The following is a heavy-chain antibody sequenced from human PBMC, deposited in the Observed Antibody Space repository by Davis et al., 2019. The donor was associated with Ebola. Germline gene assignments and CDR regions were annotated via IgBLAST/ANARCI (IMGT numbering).Heavy chain of an antibody. Sequence: MPSETLSLTCTVSGYSISNGYYWGWIRQPPGKGLEWIGSINPSGTTYYNPSLKSRVTISVDTSKNHFSLKLNSVTAADTAVYYCALTLTWFFDLWGRGTLVTVSS. CDR3: ALTLTWFFDL. J-gene: IGHJ2*01. CDR2: INPSGTT. V-gene: IGHV4-38-2*02. D-gene: IGHD3-9*01. CDR1: GYSISNGYY.